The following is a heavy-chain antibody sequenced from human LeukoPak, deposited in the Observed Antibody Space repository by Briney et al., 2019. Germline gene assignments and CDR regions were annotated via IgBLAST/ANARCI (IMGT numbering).Heavy chain of an antibody. D-gene: IGHD1-26*01. CDR2: ISGGGDST. J-gene: IGHJ4*02. V-gene: IGHV3-23*01. CDR3: TSLFSGSYYEDY. CDR1: GFTFRSYA. Sequence: GGSLRLSCAASGFTFRSYAMSWVRQAPGKGLEWVSVISGGGDSTYYADSVKGRFTISRDNSKNTLYLQMNSLRAEDTAVYYCTSLFSGSYYEDYWGQGTLVTVSS.